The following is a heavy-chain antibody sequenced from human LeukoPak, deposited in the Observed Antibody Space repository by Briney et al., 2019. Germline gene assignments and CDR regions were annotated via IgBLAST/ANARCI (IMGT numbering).Heavy chain of an antibody. V-gene: IGHV4-39*01. CDR2: IFYSGTT. J-gene: IGHJ4*02. CDR1: GGSISSSSYY. D-gene: IGHD5-18*01. CDR3: AGLTGMVWYTAMVIGNYFDY. Sequence: SETLSLTCTVSGGSISSSSYYWGWIRQPPGKGLEWIGNIFYSGTTYYNPSLKSRVTISVDTSKNQFSLRLSSVTAADTAVYYCAGLTGMVWYTAMVIGNYFDYWGQGTLVTVSS.